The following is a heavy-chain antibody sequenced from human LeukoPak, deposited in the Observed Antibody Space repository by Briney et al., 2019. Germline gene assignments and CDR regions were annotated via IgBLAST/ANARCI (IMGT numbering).Heavy chain of an antibody. CDR2: ISGSGGST. J-gene: IGHJ3*02. Sequence: GGSLRLSCAASGFTFSSYAMSWVRQAPGKGLEWVSAISGSGGSTYYADSVKGRFTISRDNSKNTLYLQMNSLRAEDTAVYYCAKIPRGTMVRGLKKYLDAFDIWGQGTMVTVSS. D-gene: IGHD3-10*01. CDR1: GFTFSSYA. CDR3: AKIPRGTMVRGLKKYLDAFDI. V-gene: IGHV3-23*01.